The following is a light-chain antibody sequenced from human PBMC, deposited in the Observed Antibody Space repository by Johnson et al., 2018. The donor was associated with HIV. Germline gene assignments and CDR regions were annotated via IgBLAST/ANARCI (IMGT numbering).Light chain of an antibody. J-gene: IGLJ1*01. CDR1: KLGDKY. V-gene: IGLV3-1*01. CDR2: QDS. Sequence: VLTQPPSVSVSPGQTASITCSGDKLGDKYACWYQQKPGQSPVLVIYQDSKPPSGIPDRFSASKSGTSATLAITGLQTGDEADHYCGTWISTGRVCGSGTKVTVL. CDR3: GTWISTGRV.